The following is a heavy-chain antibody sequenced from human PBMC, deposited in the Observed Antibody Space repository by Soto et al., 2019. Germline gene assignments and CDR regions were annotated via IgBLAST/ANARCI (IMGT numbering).Heavy chain of an antibody. CDR2: ILGDGSGA. CDR3: ARVAVATRGIDY. CDR1: RGNFGFSC. J-gene: IGHJ4*02. D-gene: IGHD2-15*01. Sequence: GESPILSSVAARGNFGFSCVHLVREAPGKGLVWVSRILGDGSGANYADSVKGRFTISRDNAKNTVFLEMNSLRVDDTAVYYCARVAVATRGIDYWGQGTMVNVS. V-gene: IGHV3-74*01.